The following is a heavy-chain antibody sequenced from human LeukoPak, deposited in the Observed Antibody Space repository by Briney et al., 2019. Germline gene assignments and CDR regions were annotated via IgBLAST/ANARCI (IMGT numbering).Heavy chain of an antibody. J-gene: IGHJ4*02. Sequence: PGGSLRLSCAASGFTFSSYAMHWVRQAPGKGLEYVSVISTNGDRTYYANSVKGRFTISRDNSKNTLYLQMGSLRPEDMAVYCCARDKAAVGNDYWGLGTLVTVSS. V-gene: IGHV3-64*01. CDR1: GFTFSSYA. D-gene: IGHD6-13*01. CDR3: ARDKAAVGNDY. CDR2: ISTNGDRT.